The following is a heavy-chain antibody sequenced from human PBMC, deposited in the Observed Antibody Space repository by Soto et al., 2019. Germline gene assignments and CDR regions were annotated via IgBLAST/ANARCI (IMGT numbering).Heavy chain of an antibody. J-gene: IGHJ5*02. CDR1: GFTFSDYY. V-gene: IGHV3-11*06. CDR2: ISSSSSYT. Sequence: PGGSLRLSCAASGFTFSDYYMSWIRQAPGKGLEWVSYISSSSSYTNYADSVKGRFTISRDNAKNSLYLQMNSLRAEDTAVYYCARVQYCGGDCYSIDPWGQGTLVTVSS. CDR3: ARVQYCGGDCYSIDP. D-gene: IGHD2-21*02.